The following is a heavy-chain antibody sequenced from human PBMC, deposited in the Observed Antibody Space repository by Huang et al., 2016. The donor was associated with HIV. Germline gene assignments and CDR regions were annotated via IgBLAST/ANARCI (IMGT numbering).Heavy chain of an antibody. V-gene: IGHV4-34*01. CDR2: INHRGRT. CDR1: GGSFSGPN. Sequence: QVQLHQWGAGLLKPSETLSLTCAVYGGSFSGPNWTWIRQPPGKGLEWIGEINHRGRTNYSPSRKRRVTISLDTSKNQFSLRLRSVTAADTAVYYCARGRGDARGFLGLDFWGQGTLVTVSS. D-gene: IGHD3-16*01. J-gene: IGHJ4*02. CDR3: ARGRGDARGFLGLDF.